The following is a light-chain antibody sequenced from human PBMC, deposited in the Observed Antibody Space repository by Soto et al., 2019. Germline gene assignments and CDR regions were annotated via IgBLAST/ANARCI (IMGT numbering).Light chain of an antibody. CDR2: GAS. V-gene: IGKV3-20*01. Sequence: EIVLTQSPGTLSLSPGERATLSCRASQSVSSCYLAWYQQKPGQAPRLLIYGASGRATGIPDRFSGSGSGTDFTITIIRLEPEDFAVYYCQQYGSSPLFTFGPGTKVDIK. CDR3: QQYGSSPLFT. J-gene: IGKJ3*01. CDR1: QSVSSCY.